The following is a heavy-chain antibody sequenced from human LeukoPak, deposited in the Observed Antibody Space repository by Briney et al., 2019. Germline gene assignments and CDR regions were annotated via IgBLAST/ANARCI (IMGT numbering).Heavy chain of an antibody. CDR1: GYTFTSYY. J-gene: IGHJ4*02. D-gene: IGHD2-2*01. Sequence: ASVKVSCKASGYTFTSYYMHWVRQAPGQGLEWMGIINPSGGSTSYAQKFQGRVTMTRDMSTSTAYMELRSLRSDDTAVYYCARAVVPAAVIDYWGQGTLVTVSS. CDR2: INPSGGST. CDR3: ARAVVPAAVIDY. V-gene: IGHV1-46*01.